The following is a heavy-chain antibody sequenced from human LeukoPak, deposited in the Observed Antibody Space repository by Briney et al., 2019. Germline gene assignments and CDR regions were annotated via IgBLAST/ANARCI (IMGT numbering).Heavy chain of an antibody. CDR2: IYSDNT. Sequence: GGSLRLSCTVSGFTVSSNSMSWVRQAPGRGLEWVSFIYSDNTHYSDSVKGRFTISRDNSKNTLHLQMNSLRAEDTAVYYCARRAGAYSHPYDYWGQGTLVTVSS. CDR1: GFTVSSNS. CDR3: ARRAGAYSHPYDY. J-gene: IGHJ4*02. V-gene: IGHV3-53*01. D-gene: IGHD4/OR15-4a*01.